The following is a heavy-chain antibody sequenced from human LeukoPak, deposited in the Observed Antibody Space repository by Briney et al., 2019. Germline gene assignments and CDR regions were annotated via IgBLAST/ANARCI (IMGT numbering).Heavy chain of an antibody. Sequence: SSETLSLTCTVSGGSISSGSYYWSWIRQPAGKGLEWIGRIYTSGSTNYNPSLKSRVTISVDTSKNQFSLKLSSVTAADTAVYYCARGIDSSSWYNWFDPWGRGTLVTVSS. CDR1: GGSISSGSYY. D-gene: IGHD6-13*01. J-gene: IGHJ5*02. CDR2: IYTSGST. V-gene: IGHV4-61*02. CDR3: ARGIDSSSWYNWFDP.